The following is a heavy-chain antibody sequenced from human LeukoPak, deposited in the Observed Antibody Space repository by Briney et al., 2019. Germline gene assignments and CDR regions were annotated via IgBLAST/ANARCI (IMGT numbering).Heavy chain of an antibody. CDR3: AKYRMGELPPYDS. Sequence: GGSLRLSCVASGFTFADFGMTWVRQAPGKGLEWVSSISRDNSHIYYADSVKGRFTISRDNTKSSMFLQMNSLRAEDTGVYYCAKYRMGELPPYDSWGQGALVTVSS. CDR1: GFTFADFG. CDR2: ISRDNSHI. V-gene: IGHV3-21*01. J-gene: IGHJ4*02. D-gene: IGHD3-16*01.